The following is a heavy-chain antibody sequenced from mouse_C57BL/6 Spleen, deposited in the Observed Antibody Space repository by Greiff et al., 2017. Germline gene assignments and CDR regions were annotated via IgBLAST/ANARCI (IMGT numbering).Heavy chain of an antibody. CDR2: IYPGDGDT. CDR3: ARDLRPFYAMDY. D-gene: IGHD5-1*01. J-gene: IGHJ4*01. CDR1: GYAFSSSW. Sequence: VQLQQSGPELVKPGASVKISCKASGYAFSSSWMNWVKQRPGKGLEWIGRIYPGDGDTNYNGKFKGKATLTPDKSSSTAYMQLSSLTSEDSAVYFCARDLRPFYAMDYWGQGTSVTVSS. V-gene: IGHV1-82*01.